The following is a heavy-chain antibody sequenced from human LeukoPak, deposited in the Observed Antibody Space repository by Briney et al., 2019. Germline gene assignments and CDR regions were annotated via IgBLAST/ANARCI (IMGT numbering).Heavy chain of an antibody. Sequence: GGSLRLSCAASGFTFSSYGMSWVRQAPGKGLEWVSAISGRGGSTDYADSVKGRFTIARDNAKNSLYLQMNSLRAEDTAVYYCAREDILPGYYNVGWFDPWGQGTLVTVSS. CDR1: GFTFSSYG. V-gene: IGHV3-23*01. D-gene: IGHD3-9*01. CDR3: AREDILPGYYNVGWFDP. J-gene: IGHJ5*02. CDR2: ISGRGGST.